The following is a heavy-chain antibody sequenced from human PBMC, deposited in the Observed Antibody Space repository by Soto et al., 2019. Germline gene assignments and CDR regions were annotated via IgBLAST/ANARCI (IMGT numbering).Heavy chain of an antibody. D-gene: IGHD5-12*01. CDR1: GFTFSDYY. V-gene: IGHV3-11*05. Sequence: QVQLVESGGGLVKPGGSLRLSCVASGFTFSDYYMSWIRQAPGKGLEWVSYISSSSSYTNYADSVKGRFTISRDNAKNSLYLQMNSLRAEDTAVYYCARDHHRYSSYDYVDYWGQGTLVTVSS. J-gene: IGHJ4*02. CDR3: ARDHHRYSSYDYVDY. CDR2: ISSSSSYT.